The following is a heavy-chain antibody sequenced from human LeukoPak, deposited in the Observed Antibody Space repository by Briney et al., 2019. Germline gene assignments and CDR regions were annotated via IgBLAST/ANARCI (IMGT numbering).Heavy chain of an antibody. V-gene: IGHV3-23*01. CDR3: AKSATTVTTWVDY. CDR1: GINFSHYV. Sequence: GGSLRLSCAVSGINFSHYVMSWVRQAPGKGLEWVSAISGSGGSTYYADSVKGRFTISRDNSKNTLYLQMNSLRAEDTAVYYCAKSATTVTTWVDYWGQGTLVTVSS. CDR2: ISGSGGST. J-gene: IGHJ4*02. D-gene: IGHD4-11*01.